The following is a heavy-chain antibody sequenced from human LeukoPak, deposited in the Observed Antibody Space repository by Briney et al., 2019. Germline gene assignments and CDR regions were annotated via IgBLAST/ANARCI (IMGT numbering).Heavy chain of an antibody. V-gene: IGHV3-20*04. Sequence: PGGSLRLSCAASGFTFDDYGMSWGRQAPGKGLEWVSGINWNGGSTGYADSVKGRFTISRDNAKNSLYLQMNSLRAEDTALYYCAGDIAAAGFNWFDPWGQGTLVTVSS. D-gene: IGHD6-13*01. CDR1: GFTFDDYG. CDR2: INWNGGST. CDR3: AGDIAAAGFNWFDP. J-gene: IGHJ5*02.